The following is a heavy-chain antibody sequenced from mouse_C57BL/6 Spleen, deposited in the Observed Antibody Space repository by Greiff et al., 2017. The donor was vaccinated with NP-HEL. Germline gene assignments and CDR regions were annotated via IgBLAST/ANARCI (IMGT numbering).Heavy chain of an antibody. D-gene: IGHD2-1*01. Sequence: EVKLEESGGGLVQPGGSMKLSCAASGFTFSDAWMDWVRQSPEKGLEWVAEIRNKANNHATYYAESVKGRFTISRDDSKSSVYLQMNSLRAEDTGIYYCTRHDGNPYWYFDVWGTGTTVTVSS. V-gene: IGHV6-6*01. CDR3: TRHDGNPYWYFDV. CDR1: GFTFSDAW. CDR2: IRNKANNHAT. J-gene: IGHJ1*03.